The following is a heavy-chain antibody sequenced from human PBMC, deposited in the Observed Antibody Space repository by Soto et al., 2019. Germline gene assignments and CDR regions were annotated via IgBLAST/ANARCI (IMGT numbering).Heavy chain of an antibody. V-gene: IGHV1-18*01. J-gene: IGHJ6*02. CDR1: GYTFTSYG. Sequence: GASVKVSCKASGYTFTSYGISWVRQAPGKWLEWMGWISAYNGNTNYAQKLQGRVTMTTDTSTSTAYMELRSLRSDDTAVYYCARVLGSSSYYYYGMDVWGQGTTVTVSS. CDR3: ARVLGSSSYYYYGMDV. CDR2: ISAYNGNT. D-gene: IGHD6-13*01.